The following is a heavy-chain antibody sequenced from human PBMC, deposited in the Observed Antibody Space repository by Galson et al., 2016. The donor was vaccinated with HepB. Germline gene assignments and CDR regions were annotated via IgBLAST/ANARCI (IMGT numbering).Heavy chain of an antibody. J-gene: IGHJ6*02. CDR2: ISNSVGTR. V-gene: IGHV3-11*04. CDR1: GFPFSDYY. CDR3: ARDRYYSMDV. D-gene: IGHD2-15*01. Sequence: SLRLSCAGSGFPFSDYYMSWIRQAPGKGLEWISYISNSVGTRYYADSVKGRFSISRDNAGKSLFLQMNSLRADDTVVYYCARDRYYSMDVWGQGTTVTVSS.